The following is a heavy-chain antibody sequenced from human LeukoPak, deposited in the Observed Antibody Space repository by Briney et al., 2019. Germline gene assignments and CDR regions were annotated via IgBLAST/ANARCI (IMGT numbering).Heavy chain of an antibody. CDR2: IIPILGIT. V-gene: IGHV1-69*04. J-gene: IGHJ4*02. Sequence: ASVKVSCKASGGTFSSYAISWVRQASGQGTEWMGRIIPILGITNYAQKFQGRVTITADKSTSTAYMELSSLRSEDTAVYYCAISSTYSTSCPPSGVLDYWGQGTLVTVSS. CDR1: GGTFSSYA. D-gene: IGHD6-13*01. CDR3: AISSTYSTSCPPSGVLDY.